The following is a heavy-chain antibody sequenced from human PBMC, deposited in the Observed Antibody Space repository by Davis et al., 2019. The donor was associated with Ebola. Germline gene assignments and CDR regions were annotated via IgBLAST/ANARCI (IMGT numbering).Heavy chain of an antibody. D-gene: IGHD6-13*01. CDR1: GFTFSDYY. J-gene: IGHJ6*02. Sequence: PGGSLRLSCAASGFTFSDYYMSWIRQAPGKGLEWVSYISSSSSYTNYADSVKGRFTISRDNAKNSLYLQMNSLRAEDTAVYYCASSIAAAGPMDVWGQGTTVTVSS. CDR3: ASSIAAAGPMDV. V-gene: IGHV3-11*06. CDR2: ISSSSSYT.